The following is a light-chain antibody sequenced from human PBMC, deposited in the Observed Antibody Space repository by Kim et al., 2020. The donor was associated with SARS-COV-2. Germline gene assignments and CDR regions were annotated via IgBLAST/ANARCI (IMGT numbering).Light chain of an antibody. Sequence: EIVLTQSPGTLSLSPGERATLSCRASQSVSSNDFAWYQQKPGRAPSLLIYGASSRATGIPDRFSGSGSGTDFTLTISRLEPEDFAVYYCQQYARSPYTFGQGTKLEI. CDR1: QSVSSND. V-gene: IGKV3-20*01. CDR2: GAS. J-gene: IGKJ2*01. CDR3: QQYARSPYT.